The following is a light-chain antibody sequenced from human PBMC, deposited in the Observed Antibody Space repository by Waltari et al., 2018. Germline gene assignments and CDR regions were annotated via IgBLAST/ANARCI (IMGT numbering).Light chain of an antibody. CDR3: QQYNTWPT. CDR1: QSISSN. J-gene: IGKJ4*01. CDR2: GAS. Sequence: ELVMTQSPVTLSVSPGERATLPCRASQSISSNLACYQQKPGQSPRLLIHGASTRATGIPARFSGSGSGTDFTLTISSLQSEDFAVYFCQQYNTWPTFGGGTKVEIK. V-gene: IGKV3-15*01.